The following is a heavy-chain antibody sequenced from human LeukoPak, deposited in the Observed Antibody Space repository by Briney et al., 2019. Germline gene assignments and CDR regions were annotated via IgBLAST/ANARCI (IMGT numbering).Heavy chain of an antibody. V-gene: IGHV3-9*01. J-gene: IGHJ4*02. Sequence: QPGRSLRLSCAASGFIFDDFSMFWVRQAPGKGLEGVSSITWDGRSTAYADSVRGRFSISRDTARNSLYLQMNSLRPEDTAFYYCTKATTRRVPAARIDSWGQGTLVTVSS. CDR3: TKATTRRVPAARIDS. D-gene: IGHD6-13*01. CDR1: GFIFDDFS. CDR2: ITWDGRST.